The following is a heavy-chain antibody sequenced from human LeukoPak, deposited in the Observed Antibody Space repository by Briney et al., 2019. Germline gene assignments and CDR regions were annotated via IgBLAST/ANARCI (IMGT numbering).Heavy chain of an antibody. V-gene: IGHV1-69*13. CDR3: ARVTGYVIEDNFDY. Sequence: ASVKVSCKASGGTFSSYAISWVRQAPGQGLEWMGGIIPIFGTANYAQKFQGRVTITADETTSTAYMELSSLRSEDTAVYYCARVTGYVIEDNFDYWGQGTLVTVSS. D-gene: IGHD2-15*01. CDR1: GGTFSSYA. J-gene: IGHJ4*02. CDR2: IIPIFGTA.